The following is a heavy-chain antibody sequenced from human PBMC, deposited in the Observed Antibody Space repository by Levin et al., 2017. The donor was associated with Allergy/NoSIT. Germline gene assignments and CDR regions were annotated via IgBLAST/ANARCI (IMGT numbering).Heavy chain of an antibody. D-gene: IGHD4-17*01. CDR3: ARDTDGYYYYGMDV. J-gene: IGHJ6*02. CDR2: ISYDGSNK. Sequence: GESLKISCAASGFTFSSYAMHWVRQAPGKGLEWVAVISYDGSNKYYADSVKGRFTISRDNSKNTLYLQMNSLRAEDTAVYYCARDTDGYYYYGMDVWGQGTTVTVSS. V-gene: IGHV3-30-3*01. CDR1: GFTFSSYA.